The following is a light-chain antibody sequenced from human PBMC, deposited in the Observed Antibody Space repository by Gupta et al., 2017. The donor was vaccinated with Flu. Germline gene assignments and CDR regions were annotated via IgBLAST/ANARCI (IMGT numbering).Light chain of an antibody. CDR2: EVS. CDR3: SSYAGNDNYV. V-gene: IGLV2-8*01. Sequence: QSALTQPPSASGSPGQSVTISCTGTSSDVGAYKLVSWYQHHPGKAPKLIIYEVSKRPPGVPDRFSGSKSVNTASLTVSGLQADDEADYYCSSYAGNDNYVFGTGTKVSVL. CDR1: SSDVGAYKL. J-gene: IGLJ1*01.